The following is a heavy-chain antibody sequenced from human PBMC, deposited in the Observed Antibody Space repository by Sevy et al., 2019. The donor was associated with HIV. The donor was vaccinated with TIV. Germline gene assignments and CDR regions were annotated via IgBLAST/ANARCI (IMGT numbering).Heavy chain of an antibody. CDR1: GFTFNTYT. CDR2: ISSSGNYI. V-gene: IGHV3-21*01. CDR3: ARPYGSGSWEAFDI. J-gene: IGHJ3*02. Sequence: LSLTCAASGFTFNTYTMNWVRQAPGEGLEWVSSISSSGNYIYYADSVKGRFTISRDNAKNSLFLQMNNLRAEDTAVYYCARPYGSGSWEAFDIWGQGTMVTVSS. D-gene: IGHD3-10*01.